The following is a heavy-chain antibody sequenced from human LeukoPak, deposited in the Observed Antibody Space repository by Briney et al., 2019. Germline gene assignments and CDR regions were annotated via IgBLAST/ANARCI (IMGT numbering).Heavy chain of an antibody. V-gene: IGHV3-23*01. CDR3: AKGSANARPYYFDY. CDR2: ITGGGDDT. D-gene: IGHD3-16*01. J-gene: IGHJ4*02. Sequence: GGSLRLSCAASGFTFSSYAMGWVRQAPGKGLEWVSAITGGGDDTFHADSVKGRFTISRDNSKNTLYLQLNSLSDDDAAVYYCAKGSANARPYYFDYWGQGTLITVSS. CDR1: GFTFSSYA.